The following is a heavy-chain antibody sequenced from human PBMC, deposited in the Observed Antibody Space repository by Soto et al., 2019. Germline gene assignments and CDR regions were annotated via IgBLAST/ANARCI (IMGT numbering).Heavy chain of an antibody. V-gene: IGHV3-7*04. J-gene: IGHJ4*02. Sequence: GGSLRLACAASGFTFSNSWMSWVRQAPGKGLEWVANIKQDGSEIYYMDSVKGRFTISRDNAKNSLYLQMNSLRAEDTAFYYCARVYSGYRDYWGQGSLDTGSS. D-gene: IGHD5-12*01. CDR3: ARVYSGYRDY. CDR2: IKQDGSEI. CDR1: GFTFSNSW.